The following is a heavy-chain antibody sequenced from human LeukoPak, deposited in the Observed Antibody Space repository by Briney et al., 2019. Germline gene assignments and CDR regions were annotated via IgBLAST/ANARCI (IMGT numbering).Heavy chain of an antibody. J-gene: IGHJ4*02. CDR2: IRRKVHGGTT. CDR3: TRDKDWSYDY. Sequence: PGGSLRLSCTASGFTFGDHGMGWVRQAPEKGLEWVGFIRRKVHGGTTEYAASVRGRFSISRDDSKGIAYLEMNSLKTEDTAVYYCTRDKDWSYDYWGQGTLVTVSS. D-gene: IGHD3/OR15-3a*01. V-gene: IGHV3-49*04. CDR1: GFTFGDHG.